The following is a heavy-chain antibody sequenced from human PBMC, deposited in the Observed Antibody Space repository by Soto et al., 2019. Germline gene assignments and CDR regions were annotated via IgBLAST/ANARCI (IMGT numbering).Heavy chain of an antibody. J-gene: IGHJ4*02. V-gene: IGHV4-4*02. D-gene: IGHD1-26*01. Sequence: VQLTESGPGLVRPSGTLSLTCDVSGGSITTSVLWTWVRQFPGRGLEWIGEIANDGHTNYNPSLSGRVPLSVEPSNSPFSPNVASVNAADTAVYFCAGGRDYDYWGQGTLVTVSS. CDR3: AGGRDYDY. CDR2: IANDGHT. CDR1: GGSITTSVL.